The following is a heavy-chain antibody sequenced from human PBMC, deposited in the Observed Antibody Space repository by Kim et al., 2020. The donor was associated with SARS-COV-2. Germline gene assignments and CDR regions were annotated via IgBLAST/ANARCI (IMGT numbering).Heavy chain of an antibody. Sequence: SETLSLTCTVSGGSISSSSYYWGWIRQPPGKGLEWIGSIYYSGSTYYNPSLKSRVTISVDTSKNQFSLKLSSVTAADTAVYYCARLVCSSTSCYRYYYYGMDVWGQGTTVTVSS. CDR2: IYYSGST. CDR3: ARLVCSSTSCYRYYYYGMDV. V-gene: IGHV4-39*01. J-gene: IGHJ6*02. D-gene: IGHD2-2*02. CDR1: GGSISSSSYY.